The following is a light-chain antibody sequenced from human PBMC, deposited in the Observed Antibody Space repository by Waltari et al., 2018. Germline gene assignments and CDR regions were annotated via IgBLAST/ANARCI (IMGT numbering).Light chain of an antibody. Sequence: EIVLTQSPATLSLSPGERATLSCRASQSVGSYLAWYQQKPGRAPRLLIYDATNMATGIPARLSGSGPGTDCTLTISSLEPEDFAVYYCQQRRNWPITFGQGTRLEIK. CDR1: QSVGSY. CDR3: QQRRNWPIT. CDR2: DAT. V-gene: IGKV3-11*01. J-gene: IGKJ5*01.